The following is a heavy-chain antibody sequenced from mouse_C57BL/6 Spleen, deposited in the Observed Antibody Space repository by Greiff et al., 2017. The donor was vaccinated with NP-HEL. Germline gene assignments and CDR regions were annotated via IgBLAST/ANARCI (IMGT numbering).Heavy chain of an antibody. CDR3: ARQAAQGTGAMDY. D-gene: IGHD3-2*02. Sequence: EVMLVESGGDLVKPGGSLKLSCAASGFTFSSYGMSWVRQTPDKRLEWVATISSGGSYTYYPDSVKGRFTISRDNAKNTPYLQMSSLKSEDTAMYYCARQAAQGTGAMDYWGQGTSVTVSS. V-gene: IGHV5-6*01. CDR1: GFTFSSYG. CDR2: ISSGGSYT. J-gene: IGHJ4*01.